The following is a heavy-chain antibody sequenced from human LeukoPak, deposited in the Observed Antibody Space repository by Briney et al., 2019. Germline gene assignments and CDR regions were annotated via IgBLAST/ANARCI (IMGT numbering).Heavy chain of an antibody. D-gene: IGHD3-16*01. V-gene: IGHV6-1*01. CDR3: ERTYLYGFDY. CDR2: TYYRSKWYS. J-gene: IGHJ4*02. Sequence: SQTLSLTCAISGDRVSSNNVGGHCIRQSPSRGLEWLGKTYYRSKWYSDYAISLKSRMTINPDTSKNQFSLQLNSVTREDTAEYYCERTYLYGFDYWGQGTLVTVSS. CDR1: GDRVSSNNVG.